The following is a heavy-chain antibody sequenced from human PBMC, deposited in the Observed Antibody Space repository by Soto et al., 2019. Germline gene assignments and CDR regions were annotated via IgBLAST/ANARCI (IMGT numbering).Heavy chain of an antibody. J-gene: IGHJ4*02. CDR2: IGYDGSNI. CDR3: AKDSCYCTHTSCHCLVVVFGY. Sequence: QVQLVESGGGVVQPGSSLRLSCAASGFTFRNYVMHWVRQAPGKGLEWVAVIGYDGSNIHYADSVKGRFTISRDNSKNTLYLQMNSRRSDDTAVDYCAKDSCYCTHTSCHCLVVVFGYWGQGSRVTVS. CDR1: GFTFRNYV. V-gene: IGHV3-30*18. D-gene: IGHD2-2*01.